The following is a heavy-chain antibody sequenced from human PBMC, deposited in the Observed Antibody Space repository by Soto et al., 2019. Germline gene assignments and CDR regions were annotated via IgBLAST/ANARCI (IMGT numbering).Heavy chain of an antibody. CDR3: AKGAAGGEQLWRYPGYWGWFDP. J-gene: IGHJ5*02. D-gene: IGHD5-18*01. CDR1: GFTFSSYA. Sequence: EVQLLESGGGLVQPGGSLRLSCAASGFTFSSYAMSWVRQAPGKGLEWVSAISGSGGSTYYADSVKGRFTISRDNSKNTLYLHMNSLRAEDTAVYYCAKGAAGGEQLWRYPGYWGWFDPWGQGTLVTVSS. V-gene: IGHV3-23*01. CDR2: ISGSGGST.